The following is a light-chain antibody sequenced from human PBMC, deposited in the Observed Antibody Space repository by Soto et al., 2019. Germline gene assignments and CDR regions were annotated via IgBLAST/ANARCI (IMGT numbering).Light chain of an antibody. J-gene: IGLJ1*01. CDR2: DVT. V-gene: IGLV2-11*01. CDR1: SSDVGAYDY. Sequence: QSVLTQPRSVSGSPGQSVTISCTGTSSDVGAYDYVSWYQQHPGKAPKLMIYDVTKRPSGVPDRFSGSKSGNTASLTISGLQAEDEADYCCCSYAGSYASDYVFGAGTKVTVL. CDR3: CSYAGSYASDYV.